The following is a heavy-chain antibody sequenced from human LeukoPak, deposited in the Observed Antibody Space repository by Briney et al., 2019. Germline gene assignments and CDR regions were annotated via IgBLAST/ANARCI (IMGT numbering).Heavy chain of an antibody. Sequence: SQTLSLTCAISGDSVSSNSAAWNWIRQSPSRGLEWLGSTYYRSKWYNDYAVSVKSRITINPDTSKNQFSLQLSSVTPEDTAVYYCAREGQQLVRGGFDYWGQGTLVTVSS. CDR1: GDSVSSNSAA. CDR2: TYYRSKWYN. J-gene: IGHJ4*02. D-gene: IGHD6-13*01. V-gene: IGHV6-1*01. CDR3: AREGQQLVRGGFDY.